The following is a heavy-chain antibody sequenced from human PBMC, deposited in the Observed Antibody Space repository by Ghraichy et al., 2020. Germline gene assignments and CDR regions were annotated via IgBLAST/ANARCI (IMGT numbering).Heavy chain of an antibody. Sequence: GGSLRLSCAASGFTFSSYAMNWVRQAPGKGLEWVSSISTRSTYKNYAASVKGRFTVSRDNAKNSLFLQMDSLRADDTAVYYCARDVGFDNSAGGLDVWGHGTWDIVSS. CDR1: GFTFSSYA. J-gene: IGHJ6*02. D-gene: IGHD4-23*01. CDR2: ISTRSTYK. V-gene: IGHV3-21*01. CDR3: ARDVGFDNSAGGLDV.